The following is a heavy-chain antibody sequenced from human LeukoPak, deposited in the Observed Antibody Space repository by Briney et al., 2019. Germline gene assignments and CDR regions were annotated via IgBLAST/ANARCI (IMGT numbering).Heavy chain of an antibody. CDR3: ARDQGLYSYGYGTYPNWFDP. D-gene: IGHD5-18*01. CDR2: ISSSSSYI. CDR1: GFTFSSYS. J-gene: IGHJ5*02. V-gene: IGHV3-21*01. Sequence: GGSLRLSCAASGFTFSSYSMNWVRQAPGKGLEWVSSISSSSSYIYYADSVKGRFTISRDNAKNSLYLQMNSLRAEDTAAYYCARDQGLYSYGYGTYPNWFDPWGQGTLVTVSS.